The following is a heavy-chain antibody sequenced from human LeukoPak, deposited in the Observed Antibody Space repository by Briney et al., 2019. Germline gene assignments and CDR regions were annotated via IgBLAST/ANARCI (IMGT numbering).Heavy chain of an antibody. CDR2: MNSDGSAT. V-gene: IGHV3-74*01. Sequence: PVGSLRLSCAASGFSFSNYWMHWVRQAPGKGLVWVTRMNSDGSATYYADSVQGRFTISRDNAKNTLYLQMKSLRAEDTAMYFCAKGPNYFDSWGQGTLVTVSS. J-gene: IGHJ4*02. CDR1: GFSFSNYW. CDR3: AKGPNYFDS.